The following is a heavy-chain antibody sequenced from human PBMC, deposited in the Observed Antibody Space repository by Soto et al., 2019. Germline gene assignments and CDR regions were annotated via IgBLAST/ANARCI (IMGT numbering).Heavy chain of an antibody. D-gene: IGHD2-2*01. CDR3: ARSHGSSTSLEIYYYYYYGMDV. J-gene: IGHJ6*02. CDR1: GGTFSSYA. V-gene: IGHV1-69*01. CDR2: IIPISDTT. Sequence: QVQLVQSGAEVKKPGSSVKVSCTASGGTFSSYAISWVRQAPGQGLEWMGGIIPISDTTNYAQKFQGRVTITADESTSTAYMERSSLRSEDTAVYYCARSHGSSTSLEIYYYYYYGMDVWGQGTTVTVSS.